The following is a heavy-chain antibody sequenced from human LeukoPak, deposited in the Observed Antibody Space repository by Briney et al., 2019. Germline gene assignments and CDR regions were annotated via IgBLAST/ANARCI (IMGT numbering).Heavy chain of an antibody. CDR1: GFTFSSYG. J-gene: IGHJ4*02. D-gene: IGHD1-26*01. CDR2: IWYDGSNK. V-gene: IGHV3-33*01. Sequence: GGSLRLSCAASGFTFSSYGMHWVRQAPGKGLEWVAVIWYDGSNKYYADSVKGRFTISRDNSKNTLYLQMNSLRAEDTAVYYCASDQGWELLMGIDYWGQGTLVTVSS. CDR3: ASDQGWELLMGIDY.